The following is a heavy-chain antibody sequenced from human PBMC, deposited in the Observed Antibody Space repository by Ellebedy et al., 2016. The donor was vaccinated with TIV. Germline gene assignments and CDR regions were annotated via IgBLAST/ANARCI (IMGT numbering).Heavy chain of an antibody. V-gene: IGHV4-61*01. Sequence: SETLSLXXTVSGGSVSSGSYYWSWIRQPPGKGLEWIGYIYYSGSTNYNPSLKSRVTISVDTSKNQFSLKLSSVTAADTAVYYCAREGTTVTHLIDHWGQGTLVTVSS. CDR3: AREGTTVTHLIDH. CDR2: IYYSGST. CDR1: GGSVSSGSYY. D-gene: IGHD4-17*01. J-gene: IGHJ4*02.